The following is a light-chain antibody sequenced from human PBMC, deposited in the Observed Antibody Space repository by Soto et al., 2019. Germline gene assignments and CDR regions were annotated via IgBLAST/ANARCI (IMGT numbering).Light chain of an antibody. CDR1: SSNIGSNY. J-gene: IGLJ1*01. CDR2: RNN. V-gene: IGLV1-47*01. Sequence: QSVLTQPPSASGTPGQRVTISCSGSSSNIGSNYVYWYQQLPGTAPKLLIYRNNQRRSGVPVRFSGSKSGTSASLAISGLRSEDEADYYCAAWDDSLLYVFGTGTKVTVL. CDR3: AAWDDSLLYV.